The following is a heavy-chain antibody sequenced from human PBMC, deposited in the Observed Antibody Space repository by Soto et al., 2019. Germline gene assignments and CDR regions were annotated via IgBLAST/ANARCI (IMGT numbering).Heavy chain of an antibody. CDR2: INPSGGST. CDR3: ARGHLNKRIDAFDI. D-gene: IGHD6-25*01. J-gene: IGHJ3*02. V-gene: IGHV1-46*01. Sequence: MWWVQHENGQGLEWMGGINPSGGSTSYAQKFQGRVTMTRDTSTSTVYMELSSLRSEDTAVYYCARGHLNKRIDAFDISGQGTMVSVSS.